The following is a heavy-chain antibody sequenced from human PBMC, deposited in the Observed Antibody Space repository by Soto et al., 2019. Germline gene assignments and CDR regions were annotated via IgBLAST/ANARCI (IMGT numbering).Heavy chain of an antibody. D-gene: IGHD2-21*02. J-gene: IGHJ4*02. Sequence: VQLVESGGGLVKPGGSLRLSCAASGFTFSSYSMNWVRQAPGKGLEWVSSISSSSSYIYYADSVKGRFTISRDNAKNSLYLQMNSLRAEDTAVYYCAREGRVTATTNDYWGQGTLVTVSS. CDR2: ISSSSSYI. V-gene: IGHV3-21*01. CDR1: GFTFSSYS. CDR3: AREGRVTATTNDY.